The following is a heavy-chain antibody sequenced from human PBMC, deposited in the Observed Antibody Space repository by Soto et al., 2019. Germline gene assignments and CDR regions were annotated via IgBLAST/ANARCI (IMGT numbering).Heavy chain of an antibody. V-gene: IGHV4-30-4*08. D-gene: IGHD1-26*01. Sequence: QVQLQESGPGLVKPSQTLSLTCTVSGGSISSGDYYWSWIRQPPGKGLEWIGYIFYSGSTYYNPSLKXRXSXSXXTSKNQFSLWLSSVTAADTAVYYCARAVRGSYYDYWGQGTLVTVSS. CDR1: GGSISSGDYY. J-gene: IGHJ4*02. CDR3: ARAVRGSYYDY. CDR2: IFYSGST.